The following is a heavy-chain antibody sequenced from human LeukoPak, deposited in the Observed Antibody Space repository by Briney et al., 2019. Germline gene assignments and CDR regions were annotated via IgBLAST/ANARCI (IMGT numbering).Heavy chain of an antibody. J-gene: IGHJ4*02. Sequence: GGSLRLSCAASGFTFSSYSMNWVRQAPGKRLEWVSSISSSSSYIYYADSVKGRFTISRDNAKNSLYLQMNSLRAEDTAVYYCARVNRSRRDFDYCGQGTLVTVSS. CDR1: GFTFSSYS. CDR2: ISSSSSYI. D-gene: IGHD3-16*02. V-gene: IGHV3-21*01. CDR3: ARVNRSRRDFDY.